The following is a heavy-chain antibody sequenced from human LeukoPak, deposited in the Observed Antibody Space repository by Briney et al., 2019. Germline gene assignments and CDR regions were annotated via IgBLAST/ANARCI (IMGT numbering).Heavy chain of an antibody. CDR3: AKWVVTTSSRPKNRDC. J-gene: IGHJ4*02. CDR2: IKQDGSEK. Sequence: PGGSLRLSCAASGFTFSSYWMSWVRQAPGKGLEWVANIKQDGSEKYYVDSVKGRFTISRDNAKNSLYLQMNSLRAEDTAIYYCAKWVVTTSSRPKNRDCWGQGTLVTVSS. D-gene: IGHD2-21*02. CDR1: GFTFSSYW. V-gene: IGHV3-7*03.